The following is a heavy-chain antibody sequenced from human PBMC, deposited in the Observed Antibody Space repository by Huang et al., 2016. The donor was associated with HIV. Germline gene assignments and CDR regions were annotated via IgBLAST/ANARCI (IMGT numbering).Heavy chain of an antibody. V-gene: IGHV4-34*02. Sequence: QVQLQQWGAGLLKPSETLSLPCALYGGSIRGYSWSGIRLSPGKGLEWVAGINYSGTPNYTPSLKTRVSSAVHTGTKDFSLGLRSVTAADTAVYFCARGDHSGGWSNWFDPWGQGTLVTVSS. CDR2: INYSGTP. D-gene: IGHD6-19*01. CDR3: ARGDHSGGWSNWFDP. J-gene: IGHJ5*02. CDR1: GGSIRGYS.